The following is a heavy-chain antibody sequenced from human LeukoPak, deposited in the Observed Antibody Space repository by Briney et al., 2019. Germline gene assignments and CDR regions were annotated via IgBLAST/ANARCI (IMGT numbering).Heavy chain of an antibody. Sequence: PGGSLRLSCAASGFTFSSYWMSWVRQAPGKGLEWVANILPDGSAKNYVDSVKGRFIISRDNAKNSVSLQMNSLRAEDTAVYYCAKDPPSHYDFWSGYYKGTVNFDYWGQGTLVTVSS. J-gene: IGHJ4*02. D-gene: IGHD3-3*01. CDR1: GFTFSSYW. CDR2: ILPDGSAK. V-gene: IGHV3-7*01. CDR3: AKDPPSHYDFWSGYYKGTVNFDY.